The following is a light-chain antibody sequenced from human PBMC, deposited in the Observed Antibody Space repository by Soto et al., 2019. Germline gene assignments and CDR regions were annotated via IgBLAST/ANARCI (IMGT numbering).Light chain of an antibody. CDR2: DAS. Sequence: IQMTQSPLFLSASIGDRVTITCQASQDITNYLNWYQQKPGKAPKLLIYDASMLERGVPSRFSGGGTGTPFTFTISSLQPEDIATFYCQQYDSFPYSFGQGTKVDIK. CDR1: QDITNY. V-gene: IGKV1-33*01. CDR3: QQYDSFPYS. J-gene: IGKJ2*03.